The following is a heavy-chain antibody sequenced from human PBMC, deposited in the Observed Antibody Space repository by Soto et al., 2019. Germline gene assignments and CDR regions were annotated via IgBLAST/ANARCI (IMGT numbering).Heavy chain of an antibody. D-gene: IGHD4-17*01. CDR1: GGSISSGGYS. J-gene: IGHJ6*02. V-gene: IGHV4-30-2*01. CDR2: IYDSGTT. Sequence: QLQLQESGSGLVKPSQTLSLTCAVSGGSISSGGYSWTWIRQPPGKGLEWIGYIYDSGTTYYNPSLKSRVTRSVARSKNPFSLKLSSVTAADTAVYYCARAHYGDYGYGMDVWGQGTTVTVSS. CDR3: ARAHYGDYGYGMDV.